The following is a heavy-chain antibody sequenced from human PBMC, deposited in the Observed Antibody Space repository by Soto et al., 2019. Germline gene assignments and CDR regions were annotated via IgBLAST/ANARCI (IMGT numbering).Heavy chain of an antibody. D-gene: IGHD2-2*01. CDR1: GGSFSGYY. J-gene: IGHJ5*02. V-gene: IGHV4-34*01. Sequence: PSETLSLTCAVYGGSFSGYYWSWIRQPPGKGLEWIGEINHSGSTNYNPSLKSRITISVDTSKNQFSLKLSSVTAADTAVYYCGRDSPKTSSYPNWFDPWGLGTLVTVSS. CDR2: INHSGST. CDR3: GRDSPKTSSYPNWFDP.